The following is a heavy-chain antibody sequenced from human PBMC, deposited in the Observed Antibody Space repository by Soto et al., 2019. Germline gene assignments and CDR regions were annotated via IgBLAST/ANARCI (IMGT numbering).Heavy chain of an antibody. J-gene: IGHJ5*02. CDR2: IKFDGSEK. D-gene: IGHD2-2*01. CDR3: VKDGGYCSSATCYSPRNHYFDA. V-gene: IGHV3-7*03. CDR1: GFDFSVYW. Sequence: PGGSRRLSCAASGFDFSVYWMSWVRQAPGKGPEWVANIKFDGSEKQYVDSVKGRFTISRDNARNSVFLQMNSLRAGDTAVYYCVKDGGYCSSATCYSPRNHYFDAWGQGTLVTVSS.